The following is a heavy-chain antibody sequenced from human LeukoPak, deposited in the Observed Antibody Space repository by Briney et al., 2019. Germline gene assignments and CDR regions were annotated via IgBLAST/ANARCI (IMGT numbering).Heavy chain of an antibody. J-gene: IGHJ3*02. V-gene: IGHV3-7*03. Sequence: GESLKISCKGSGYSFTSYWIGWVRQMPGKGLERVAQIKHDGSEKYYVDSVKGRFTISRDNSKNTLYLQMNSLRAEDTAVYYCAKDLDTWYSSTGAAFDIWGQGTMVTVSS. CDR1: GYSFTSYW. D-gene: IGHD6-13*01. CDR3: AKDLDTWYSSTGAAFDI. CDR2: IKHDGSEK.